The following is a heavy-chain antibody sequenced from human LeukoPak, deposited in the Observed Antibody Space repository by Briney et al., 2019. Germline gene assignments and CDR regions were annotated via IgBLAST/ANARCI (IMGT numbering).Heavy chain of an antibody. CDR1: GGSLTSYY. Sequence: KSSETLSLTCTVSGGSLTSYYWSWIRQPPGKGLEWIGYIYHSETTSYNPSLKSRVTISVGTSKNQFSLKLRSVTAADTAVYYCARGCLLWFVSWFDRWGQGNLVTVSS. CDR2: IYHSETT. D-gene: IGHD3-10*01. J-gene: IGHJ5*02. CDR3: ARGCLLWFVSWFDR. V-gene: IGHV4-59*01.